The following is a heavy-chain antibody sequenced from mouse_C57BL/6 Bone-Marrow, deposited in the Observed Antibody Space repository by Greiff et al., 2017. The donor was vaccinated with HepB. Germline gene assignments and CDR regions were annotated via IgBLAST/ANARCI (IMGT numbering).Heavy chain of an antibody. CDR3: ARHYGSTMDY. J-gene: IGHJ4*01. D-gene: IGHD1-1*01. CDR1: GYNFTDYY. V-gene: IGHV1-76*01. CDR2: IYPGSGNT. Sequence: QVQLQQSGAELVRPGASVKLSCKASGYNFTDYYINWVKQRPGQGLEWIARIYPGSGNTYYNEKFKGKATLTAEKSSSTAYMQLSSLTSEDSAVYFCARHYGSTMDYWGQGTSVTVSS.